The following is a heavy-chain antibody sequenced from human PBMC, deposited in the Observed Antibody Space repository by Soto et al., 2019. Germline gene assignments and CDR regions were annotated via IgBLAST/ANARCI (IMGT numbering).Heavy chain of an antibody. CDR1: GGSISSSSYY. Sequence: TSETLSLTCTVSGGSISSSSYYWGWIRQPPGKGLEWIGSIYYSGSTYYNPSLKSRVTISVDTSKNQFSLKLSSVTAADTAVYYCARQSDGGQYYDILNGYYSPPYYYYYMDVWGKGTTVTVSS. D-gene: IGHD3-9*01. J-gene: IGHJ6*03. V-gene: IGHV4-39*01. CDR2: IYYSGST. CDR3: ARQSDGGQYYDILNGYYSPPYYYYYMDV.